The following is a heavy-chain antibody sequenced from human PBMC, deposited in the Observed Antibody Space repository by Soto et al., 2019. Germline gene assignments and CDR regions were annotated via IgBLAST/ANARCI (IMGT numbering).Heavy chain of an antibody. CDR1: GYSFGSYW. V-gene: IGHV5-51*01. CDR2: IFPDDSKV. D-gene: IGHD2-21*01. Sequence: GESFKSSFKASGYSFGSYWIGWVRQMPGKVLELMGVIFPDDSKVTYSPSFEGQVTISADKSITTAYLQWSRLKASDTAKYYCARRLYDTGDYLYYEYWGHGTQVTVSS. J-gene: IGHJ4*01. CDR3: ARRLYDTGDYLYYEY.